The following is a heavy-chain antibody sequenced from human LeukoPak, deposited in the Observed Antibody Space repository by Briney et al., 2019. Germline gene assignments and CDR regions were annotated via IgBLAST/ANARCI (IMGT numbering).Heavy chain of an antibody. Sequence: GGSLRLSCAASGFTFSSYSMNWVRQAPGKGLEWVSYISFSSRTIYYTDSVKGRFTISRDNAKNSLYLQMNSLRAEDTALYYCARASTTVVTLDSLSIWGQGTMVTVSS. CDR1: GFTFSSYS. D-gene: IGHD4-23*01. J-gene: IGHJ3*02. CDR2: ISFSSRTI. CDR3: ARASTTVVTLDSLSI. V-gene: IGHV3-48*01.